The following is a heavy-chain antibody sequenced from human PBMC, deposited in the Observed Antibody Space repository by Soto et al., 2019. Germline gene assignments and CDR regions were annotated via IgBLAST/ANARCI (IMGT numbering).Heavy chain of an antibody. J-gene: IGHJ6*02. D-gene: IGHD2-15*01. V-gene: IGHV4-4*07. CDR2: IYISGST. Sequence: QVQLQESGPGLVKPSETLSLTCTVSGDSISSYYWSWIRQPAGKGLEWIGRIYISGSTDYNPSLKNRVSMSVDRSKNQFSMKLTSVTAADTAVYYCVRDCSGGGCYSDYGMDVWGQGTTVTVSS. CDR3: VRDCSGGGCYSDYGMDV. CDR1: GDSISSYY.